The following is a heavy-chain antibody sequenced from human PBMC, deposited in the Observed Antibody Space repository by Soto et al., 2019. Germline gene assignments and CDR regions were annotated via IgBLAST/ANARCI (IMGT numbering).Heavy chain of an antibody. CDR3: ATSWAVAGTGVYYFDY. CDR2: ISYDGSNK. Sequence: GGSLRLSCAASGFTFSSYGMHWVRQAPGKGLEWVAVISYDGSNKYYADSVKGRFTISRDNSKNTLYLQMNSLRAEDTAVYYCATSWAVAGTGVYYFDYWGQGTLVTVSS. V-gene: IGHV3-30*03. J-gene: IGHJ4*02. D-gene: IGHD6-19*01. CDR1: GFTFSSYG.